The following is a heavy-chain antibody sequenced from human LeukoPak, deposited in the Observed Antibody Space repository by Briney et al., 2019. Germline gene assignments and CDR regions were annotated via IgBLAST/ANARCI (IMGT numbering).Heavy chain of an antibody. CDR3: ARAHNWNSNWFDP. Sequence: SETLSLTCTVSGGSISSSSYYWGWIRQPPGKGLEWIGSIYYSGSTYYNPSLKSRVTTSVDTSKSQFSLKLSSVTAADTAVYYCARAHNWNSNWFDPWGQGTLVTVSS. V-gene: IGHV4-39*07. CDR2: IYYSGST. CDR1: GGSISSSSYY. D-gene: IGHD1-7*01. J-gene: IGHJ5*02.